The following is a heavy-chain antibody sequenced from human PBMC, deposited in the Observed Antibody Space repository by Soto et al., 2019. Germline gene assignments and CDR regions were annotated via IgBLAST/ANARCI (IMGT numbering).Heavy chain of an antibody. CDR3: ARRVSEDPDDWFDP. CDR1: GGSISSSSYY. J-gene: IGHJ5*02. CDR2: IYYSGST. D-gene: IGHD3-10*01. Sequence: SETLSLTCTVSGGSISSSSYYWGWIRQPPGKGLEWIGSIYYSGSTYYNPSLKSRVTISVDTSKNQFSLKLSSVTAADTAVYYCARRVSEDPDDWFDPWGQGTLVTVSS. V-gene: IGHV4-39*01.